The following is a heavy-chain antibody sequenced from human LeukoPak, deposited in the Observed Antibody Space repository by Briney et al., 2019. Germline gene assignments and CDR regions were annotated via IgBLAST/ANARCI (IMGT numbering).Heavy chain of an antibody. Sequence: PGGSLRLSCAASGLTVSSNYMSWVRQAPGKGLEWDSLISSGGSTYYADSVRGRFTISRDNSKNTLYLQMNSLRAEDTAVYYCARDWGNWNYDYWGQGTLVTVSS. CDR1: GLTVSSNY. CDR3: ARDWGNWNYDY. V-gene: IGHV3-66*01. J-gene: IGHJ4*02. D-gene: IGHD1-7*01. CDR2: ISSGGST.